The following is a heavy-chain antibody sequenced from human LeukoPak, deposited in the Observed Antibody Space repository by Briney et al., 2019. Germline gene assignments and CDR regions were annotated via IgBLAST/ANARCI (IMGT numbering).Heavy chain of an antibody. V-gene: IGHV1-46*01. CDR3: ARFGSSWYAYYYYMDV. J-gene: IGHJ6*03. Sequence: GASVKVSCKASGYTFTRYYMHWVRQAPGQGLEWMGIINPNGGTTSYAQKLQGRVTMTTDTSTSTAYMELRSLRSDDTAVYYCARFGSSWYAYYYYMDVWGKGTTVTVSS. CDR2: INPNGGTT. D-gene: IGHD6-13*01. CDR1: GYTFTRYY.